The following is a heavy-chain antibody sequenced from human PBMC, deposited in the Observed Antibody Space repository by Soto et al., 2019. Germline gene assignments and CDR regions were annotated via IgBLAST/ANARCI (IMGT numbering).Heavy chain of an antibody. CDR2: ISGDGSST. V-gene: IGHV3-74*01. CDR3: ARGVDNRYGFGDP. CDR1: GFTFSTNW. D-gene: IGHD5-18*01. J-gene: IGHJ5*02. Sequence: GGSLRLSCAASGFTFSTNWMHWVRQAPGKGLVWVSLISGDGSSTSYADSVKGRFTISRDNAKDTLFLELNNLRVEDTAVYYCARGVDNRYGFGDPWGQGTLVTVSS.